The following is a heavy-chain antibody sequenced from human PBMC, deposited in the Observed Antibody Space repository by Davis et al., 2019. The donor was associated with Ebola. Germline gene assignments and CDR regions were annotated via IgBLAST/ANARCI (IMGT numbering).Heavy chain of an antibody. V-gene: IGHV3-7*01. J-gene: IGHJ6*04. CDR1: GFSITDNY. CDR2: IPHVGSEK. D-gene: IGHD3-16*01. Sequence: GESLKISCSVSGFSITDNYITWVRQAPGKGLEWVATIPHVGSEKYYVDSVYGRFTSSRDNAKNSVYLQMNSLRAEDTAVYYCARDWAGLDVWGKGTTVTVSS. CDR3: ARDWAGLDV.